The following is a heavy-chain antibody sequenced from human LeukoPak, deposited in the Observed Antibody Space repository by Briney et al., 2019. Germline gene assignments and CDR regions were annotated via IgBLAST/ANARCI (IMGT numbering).Heavy chain of an antibody. CDR3: ARDSLGTSSGWFDP. D-gene: IGHD6-19*01. V-gene: IGHV3-23*01. Sequence: GGSLRLSCAASGFTFNNYAMTWVRQAPGKGLEWVSVVSGSGDNTNYADSVKGRFTISRDNSKNTVYLQMNSLRAEDTAVYYCARDSLGTSSGWFDPWGQGTLVTVSS. CDR1: GFTFNNYA. J-gene: IGHJ5*02. CDR2: VSGSGDNT.